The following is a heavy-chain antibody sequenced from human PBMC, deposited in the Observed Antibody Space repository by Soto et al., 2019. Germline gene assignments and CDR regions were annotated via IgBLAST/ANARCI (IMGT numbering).Heavy chain of an antibody. V-gene: IGHV3-15*07. CDR1: GFTFGNAW. J-gene: IGHJ4*02. Sequence: PGGSLRLSCAASGFTFGNAWMNWVRQAPGKGLEWVGRIKSKTDGGTTDYAAPVKNRITITRDDSKNTLYLQMNSLKTEDTAVYYCTTDTYDSSGYYFDYWGQGT. CDR2: IKSKTDGGTT. CDR3: TTDTYDSSGYYFDY. D-gene: IGHD3-22*01.